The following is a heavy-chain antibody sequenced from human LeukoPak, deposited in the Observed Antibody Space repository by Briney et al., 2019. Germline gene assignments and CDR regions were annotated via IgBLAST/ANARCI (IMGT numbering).Heavy chain of an antibody. D-gene: IGHD2-21*02. J-gene: IGHJ5*02. CDR3: ARRAYCGGDCHNWFDP. V-gene: IGHV5-51*01. Sequence: GGSLRLSCAASGVTFSSYWIGWVRQMPGKGLEWMGIIYPGDSDTRYSPSFQGQVTISADKSISTAYLQWSSLKASDTAMYYCARRAYCGGDCHNWFDPWGQGTLVTVSS. CDR2: IYPGDSDT. CDR1: GVTFSSYW.